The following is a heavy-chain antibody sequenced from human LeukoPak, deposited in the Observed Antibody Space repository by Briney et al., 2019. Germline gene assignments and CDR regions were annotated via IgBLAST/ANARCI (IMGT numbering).Heavy chain of an antibody. Sequence: GGSLRLSCAVSGFTFSSYCMSWVRQAPGKGLEWVGRIKSKTDGGTTDYAAPVKGRFTISRDDSKNTLYLQMNSLKTEDTAVYYCTTIDGYNYYFDYWGQGTLVTVSS. CDR1: GFTFSSYC. V-gene: IGHV3-15*01. CDR2: IKSKTDGGTT. D-gene: IGHD5-24*01. J-gene: IGHJ4*02. CDR3: TTIDGYNYYFDY.